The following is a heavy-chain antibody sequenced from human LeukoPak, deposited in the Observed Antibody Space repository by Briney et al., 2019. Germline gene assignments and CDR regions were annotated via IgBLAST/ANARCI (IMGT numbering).Heavy chain of an antibody. CDR1: GFTFSSYS. J-gene: IGHJ5*02. D-gene: IGHD2-15*01. CDR3: ARGVVVVVAATYNWFDP. CDR2: ISSSSSTI. Sequence: GGSLRLSCAASGFTFSSYSMNWVRQAPGKGLEWVSYISSSSSTIYYADSVKGRFTISRDNAKNSLYLQMNSLRAEDTAVYYCARGVVVVVAATYNWFDPWGQGTLATVSS. V-gene: IGHV3-48*04.